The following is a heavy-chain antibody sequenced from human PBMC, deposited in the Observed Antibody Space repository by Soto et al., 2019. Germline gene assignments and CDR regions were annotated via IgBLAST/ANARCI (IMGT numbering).Heavy chain of an antibody. Sequence: EVQLVESGGGLVQPGGSLRLSCAASGFTFSSYAMHWVRQATGKGLEWVSAIGTAGDTYYPGSVKGRFTISRENAKNSLYLQMNSLRAGDTAVYYCARVGRLRFFDYWGQGTLVTFSS. D-gene: IGHD5-12*01. CDR3: ARVGRLRFFDY. CDR2: IGTAGDT. V-gene: IGHV3-13*04. CDR1: GFTFSSYA. J-gene: IGHJ4*02.